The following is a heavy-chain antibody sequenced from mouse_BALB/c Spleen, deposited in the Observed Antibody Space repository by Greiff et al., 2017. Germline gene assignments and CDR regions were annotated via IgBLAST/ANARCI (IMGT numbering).Heavy chain of an antibody. D-gene: IGHD2-3*01. CDR2: IDPANGNT. CDR1: GFNIKDTY. V-gene: IGHV14-3*02. J-gene: IGHJ4*01. CDR3: ARYYDGYYPYAMDY. Sequence: EVQLQQSGAELVKPVASVKLSCTASGFNIKDTYMHWVKQRPEQGLEWIGRIDPANGNTKYDPKFQGKATITADTSSNTAYLQLSSLTSEDTAVYYCARYYDGYYPYAMDYWGQGTSVTVSS.